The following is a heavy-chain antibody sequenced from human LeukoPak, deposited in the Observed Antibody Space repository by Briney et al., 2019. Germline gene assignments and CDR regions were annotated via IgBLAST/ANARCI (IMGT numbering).Heavy chain of an antibody. Sequence: ASVKVSCKASGYTFIGYYIHWVRQAPGQGLKYMGWFNPNSGGTSYAQQFQGRVTMTRDTSISTAYMELSRLRSDDTAVYYCARGGPTVTTSDSGWFDPWGQGTLVTVSS. CDR1: GYTFIGYY. D-gene: IGHD4-17*01. CDR2: FNPNSGGT. J-gene: IGHJ5*02. V-gene: IGHV1-2*02. CDR3: ARGGPTVTTSDSGWFDP.